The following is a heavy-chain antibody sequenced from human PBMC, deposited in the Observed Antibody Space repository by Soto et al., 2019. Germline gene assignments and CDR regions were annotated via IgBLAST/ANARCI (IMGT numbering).Heavy chain of an antibody. V-gene: IGHV3-23*01. CDR3: AKDSGPAVTTSRVFHS. CDR2: ISGCGDNT. D-gene: IGHD4-17*01. J-gene: IGHJ4*02. Sequence: EVQLLGSGGGLVQPGGSLRLSCAASGFTFSTYAMSWVRQAPGKGLEWVSAISGCGDNTYYADSVKGRFTISRDNSKDKLYLHMNRLRGEDTAIYYCAKDSGPAVTTSRVFHSWGQGTLVTVSS. CDR1: GFTFSTYA.